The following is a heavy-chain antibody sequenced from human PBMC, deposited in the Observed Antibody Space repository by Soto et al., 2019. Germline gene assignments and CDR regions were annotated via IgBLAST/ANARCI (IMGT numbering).Heavy chain of an antibody. CDR2: IYYSGST. CDR3: ARGQYYDFWSGYYYYYYGMDV. CDR1: GGSISSYY. Sequence: SETLSLTCTVSGGSISSYYWSWIRQPPGKGLEWIGYIYYSGSTNYNPSLKSRVTISVDTSKNQFSLKLSSVTAADTAVYYCARGQYYDFWSGYYYYYYGMDVWGQGTTVTVSS. D-gene: IGHD3-3*01. V-gene: IGHV4-59*01. J-gene: IGHJ6*02.